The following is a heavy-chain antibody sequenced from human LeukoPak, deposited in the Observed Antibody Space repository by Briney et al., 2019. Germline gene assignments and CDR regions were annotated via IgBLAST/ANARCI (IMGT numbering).Heavy chain of an antibody. D-gene: IGHD2-15*01. V-gene: IGHV1-69*01. CDR1: GGTFSSYA. CDR2: IIPIFGTA. Sequence: ASVKVSCKASGGTFSSYAISWVRQAPGQGLEWMGGIIPIFGTANYAQKFQGRVTITADESTSTAYMELSSLRSEDTAVYYCARGVVVAAKKGRWYFDYWGQGTLVTVSS. CDR3: ARGVVVAAKKGRWYFDY. J-gene: IGHJ4*02.